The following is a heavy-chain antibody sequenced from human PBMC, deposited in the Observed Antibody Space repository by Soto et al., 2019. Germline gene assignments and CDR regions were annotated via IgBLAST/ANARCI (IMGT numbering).Heavy chain of an antibody. J-gene: IGHJ3*02. Sequence: GGSLRLSCAASGFTFSSYTMTWVRQAPGKGLEWVSAITGSGDATSYADSVRGRFTISRDNSKNTLYLQMNSLRAEDTAVYYCAKTANGWFSAFDIWGQGTMVTVSS. D-gene: IGHD6-19*01. CDR3: AKTANGWFSAFDI. V-gene: IGHV3-23*01. CDR1: GFTFSSYT. CDR2: ITGSGDAT.